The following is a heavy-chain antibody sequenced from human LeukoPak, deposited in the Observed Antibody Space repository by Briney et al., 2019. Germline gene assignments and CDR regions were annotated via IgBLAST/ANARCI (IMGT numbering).Heavy chain of an antibody. J-gene: IGHJ4*02. CDR2: ISSSSSYI. CDR1: GFTFSSYS. V-gene: IGHV3-21*01. D-gene: IGHD6-13*01. CDR3: ARAGPSSSWHQFDY. Sequence: GGSLRLSCAASGFTFSSYSMNWVRQAPGKGLEWVSSISSSSSYIYYADSVKGRFTISRDNAKNSLYLQMNSLRAEETALYYCARAGPSSSWHQFDYWGQGTLVTVSS.